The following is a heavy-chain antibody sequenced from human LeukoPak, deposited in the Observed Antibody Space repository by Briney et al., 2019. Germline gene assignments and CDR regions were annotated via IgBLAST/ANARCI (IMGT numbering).Heavy chain of an antibody. CDR1: GGSISSGSYY. J-gene: IGHJ3*02. D-gene: IGHD5-24*01. CDR2: IYYSGST. V-gene: IGHV4-39*07. Sequence: SSETLSLTCTVSGGSISSGSYYWGWIRQPPGKGLEWIGSIYYSGSTYYNPSLKSRVTISVDTSKNQFSLKLSSVTAADTAVYYCARDEPLRWLQPAFDIWGQGTMVTVSS. CDR3: ARDEPLRWLQPAFDI.